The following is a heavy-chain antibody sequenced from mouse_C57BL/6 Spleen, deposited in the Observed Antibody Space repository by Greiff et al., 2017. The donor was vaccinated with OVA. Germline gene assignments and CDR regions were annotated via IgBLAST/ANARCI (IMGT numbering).Heavy chain of an antibody. Sequence: EVNVVESEGGLVQPGSSMKLSCTASGFTFSDYYMAWVRQVPEKGLEWVANINYDGSSTYYLDSLKSRFIISRDNAKNILYLQMSSLKSEDTATYYCARLDGYSFAYWGQGTLVTVSA. J-gene: IGHJ3*01. CDR3: ARLDGYSFAY. D-gene: IGHD2-3*01. CDR1: GFTFSDYY. V-gene: IGHV5-16*01. CDR2: INYDGSST.